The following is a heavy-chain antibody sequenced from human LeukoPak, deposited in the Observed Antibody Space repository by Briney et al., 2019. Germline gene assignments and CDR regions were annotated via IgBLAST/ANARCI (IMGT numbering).Heavy chain of an antibody. CDR3: ASISRVAGHFDY. CDR1: GYTFINYG. CDR2: ISAYNGNT. Sequence: ASVKVSCKASGYTFINYGLSWVRQAPGQGLEWMGWISAYNGNTNYAQNLQGRVTMTTDTSTSTAYMELSSLRSEDTAVYYCASISRVAGHFDYWGQGTLVTVSS. D-gene: IGHD6-19*01. V-gene: IGHV1-18*01. J-gene: IGHJ4*02.